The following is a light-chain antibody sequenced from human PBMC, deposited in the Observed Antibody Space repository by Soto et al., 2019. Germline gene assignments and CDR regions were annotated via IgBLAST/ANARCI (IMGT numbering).Light chain of an antibody. V-gene: IGLV4-69*01. CDR2: LNSDGSH. CDR1: SGDSNYA. CDR3: QTWGTGIRV. J-gene: IGLJ2*01. Sequence: QSVLTQSPSASASLGASVNLTCTLSSGDSNYAIAWHQQQPEKGPRYLVKLNSDGSHSKGDGIPDRFSGSNSGAERYLTISSLQSEDEADYYCQTWGTGIRVFGGGTKVTVL.